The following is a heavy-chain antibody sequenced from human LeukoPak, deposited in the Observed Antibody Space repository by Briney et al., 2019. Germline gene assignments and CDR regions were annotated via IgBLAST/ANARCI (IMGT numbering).Heavy chain of an antibody. CDR3: ARESGDYVKFDY. CDR2: IYYSGST. J-gene: IGHJ4*02. V-gene: IGHV4-30-4*01. Sequence: SETLSLTCTVSGGSISSGDYYWSWIRQPPGKGLEWIGYIYYSGSTYYNPSLKSRVTISVDTSKNQFSLKLSSVTAADTAVYYCARESGDYVKFDYWGQGTLVTVSS. D-gene: IGHD3-16*01. CDR1: GGSISSGDYY.